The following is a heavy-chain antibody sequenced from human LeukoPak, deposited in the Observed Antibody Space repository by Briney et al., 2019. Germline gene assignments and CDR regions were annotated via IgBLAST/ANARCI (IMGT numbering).Heavy chain of an antibody. CDR2: IYYSGST. V-gene: IGHV4-39*01. CDR3: ARHGLFAQSIAALGH. D-gene: IGHD6-25*01. CDR1: GGSISSSSYY. J-gene: IGHJ1*01. Sequence: PSETLSLTCTVSGGSISSSSYYWGWIRQPPGKGLEWIGSIYYSGSTYYNPSLKSRVTISVDTSKNQFSLKLSSVTAADTAVYYCARHGLFAQSIAALGHWGQGTLVTVSS.